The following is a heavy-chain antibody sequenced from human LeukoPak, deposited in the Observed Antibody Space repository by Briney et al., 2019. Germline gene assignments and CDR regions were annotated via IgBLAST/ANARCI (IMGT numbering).Heavy chain of an antibody. CDR1: GFTFSRYW. Sequence: GGSLRLSCAASGFTFSRYWVSWVRQAPGKGPEWVANIKQDGSEKYYVDSVKGRFTISKDNAKNSLYLQMNSLRAEDTAIYYCARDSPGYGGYDFWGRGTLVTVSS. CDR2: IKQDGSEK. V-gene: IGHV3-7*01. D-gene: IGHD5-12*01. J-gene: IGHJ4*02. CDR3: ARDSPGYGGYDF.